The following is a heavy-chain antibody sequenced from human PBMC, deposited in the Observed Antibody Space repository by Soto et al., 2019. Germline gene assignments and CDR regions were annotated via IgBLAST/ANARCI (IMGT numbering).Heavy chain of an antibody. J-gene: IGHJ6*02. CDR2: IYYSGST. D-gene: IGHD2-21*01. CDR1: GGSISSSSYY. CDR3: AREAMVFQPRYYYYGMDV. V-gene: IGHV4-39*02. Sequence: SETLSLTCTVSGGSISSSSYYWGWIRQPPGKGLEWIGSIYYSGSTYYNPSLKSRVTISVDTSKNQFSLKLSSVTAADTAVYHCAREAMVFQPRYYYYGMDVWGQGTTVTVSS.